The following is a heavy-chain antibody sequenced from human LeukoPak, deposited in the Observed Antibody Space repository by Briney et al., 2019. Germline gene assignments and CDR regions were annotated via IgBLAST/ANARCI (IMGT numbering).Heavy chain of an antibody. V-gene: IGHV3-21*01. CDR2: ISSSSSSI. CDR1: GFTFSSYS. CDR3: TRASGDIVETATMGSY. J-gene: IGHJ4*02. Sequence: GGSLRLSCAASGFTFSSYSMNWVRQAPGKGLEWVSSISSSSSSIYYADSVKGRFTISRDNAKNSLYLQMNSLRAEDTAVYYCTRASGDIVETATMGSYWGQRTLVTVSS. D-gene: IGHD5-18*01.